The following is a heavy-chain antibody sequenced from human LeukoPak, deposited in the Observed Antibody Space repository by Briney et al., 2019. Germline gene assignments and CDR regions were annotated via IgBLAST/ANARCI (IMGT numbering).Heavy chain of an antibody. CDR3: AKQLRTLYYFDY. D-gene: IGHD4-17*01. V-gene: IGHV3-66*04. J-gene: IGHJ4*02. CDR2: IYSGGST. CDR1: GFTVRNNY. Sequence: PGGSLRLSCAAPGFTVRNNYMSWARQAPGRGLEWVSIIYSGGSTYYTDSVRGKFTISRDNSKNTLYLQMNSLRAEDTAVYYCAKQLRTLYYFDYWGQGTLVTVSS.